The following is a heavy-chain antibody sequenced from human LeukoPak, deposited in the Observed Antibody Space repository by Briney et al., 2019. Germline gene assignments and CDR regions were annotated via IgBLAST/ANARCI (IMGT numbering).Heavy chain of an antibody. V-gene: IGHV3-48*01. CDR2: ISSSSSTI. CDR1: GFTFSSYS. CDR3: ARDMVHCSGDTCYFDY. Sequence: GGSLRLSCAASGFTFSSYSMNWVRQAPGKGLEWVSYISSSSSTIYYADSVKGRFTISRDNAKNSLYLQMNSLRAEDTAVYYCARDMVHCSGDTCYFDYWCQGTLVTVSS. J-gene: IGHJ4*02. D-gene: IGHD2-15*01.